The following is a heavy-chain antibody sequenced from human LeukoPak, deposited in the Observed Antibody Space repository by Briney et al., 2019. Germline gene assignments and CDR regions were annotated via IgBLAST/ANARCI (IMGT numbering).Heavy chain of an antibody. Sequence: GASVKVSCKASGFTFTSSAMQWVRQARGQRLEWIGWIVVGSGNTNYAQKFQERVTITRDMSTSTAYMELSSLRSEDTAVYYCAKDDSSGYWAYWGQGTLVTVSS. V-gene: IGHV1-58*02. CDR3: AKDDSSGYWAY. J-gene: IGHJ4*02. CDR2: IVVGSGNT. D-gene: IGHD3-22*01. CDR1: GFTFTSSA.